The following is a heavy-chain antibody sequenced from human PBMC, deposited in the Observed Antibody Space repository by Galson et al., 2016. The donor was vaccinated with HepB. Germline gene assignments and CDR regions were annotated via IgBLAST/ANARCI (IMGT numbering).Heavy chain of an antibody. V-gene: IGHV3-23*01. D-gene: IGHD5-12*01. CDR3: AKGLLHYGYVPFDY. Sequence: SLRLSCAASGFIFKSYAMTWVRQAPGRGLEWVSTISPSGSRTSYSHSVNAQFSISRDISKNTLYLQMHSLRAEDTAIYDGAKGLLHYGYVPFDYWGQGTLVTVSS. CDR2: ISPSGSRT. CDR1: GFIFKSYA. J-gene: IGHJ4*02.